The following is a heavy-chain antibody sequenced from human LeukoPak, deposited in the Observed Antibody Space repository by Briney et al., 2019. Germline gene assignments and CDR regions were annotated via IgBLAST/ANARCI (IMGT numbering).Heavy chain of an antibody. Sequence: PSETLSLTCTVSGGSTSSYYWSWIRQPPGKGLEWIGSIYYSGSTYYSPSLKSRVTISVDTSKNQFSLKLSSVTAADTAVYYCARELTRYWGQGTLVTVSS. CDR1: GGSTSSYY. V-gene: IGHV4-39*07. CDR2: IYYSGST. CDR3: ARELTRY. J-gene: IGHJ4*02.